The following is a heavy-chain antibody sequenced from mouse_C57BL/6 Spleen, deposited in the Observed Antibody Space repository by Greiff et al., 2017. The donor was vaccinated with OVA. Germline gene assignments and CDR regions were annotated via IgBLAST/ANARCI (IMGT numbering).Heavy chain of an antibody. V-gene: IGHV5-6*01. J-gene: IGHJ1*03. CDR3: ARRGIVKRYFDV. Sequence: EVHLVESGGDLVKPGGSLKLSCAASGFTFSSYGMSWVRQTPDKRLEWVATISSGGSYTYYPDSVKGRFTISRDNAKNTLYLQMSSLKSEDTAMYYCARRGIVKRYFDVWGTGTTVTVSS. D-gene: IGHD2-5*01. CDR1: GFTFSSYG. CDR2: ISSGGSYT.